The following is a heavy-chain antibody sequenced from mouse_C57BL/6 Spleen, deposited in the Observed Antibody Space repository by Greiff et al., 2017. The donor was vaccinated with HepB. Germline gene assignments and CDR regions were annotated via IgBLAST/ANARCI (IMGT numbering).Heavy chain of an antibody. D-gene: IGHD2-3*01. Sequence: QVQLKQPGAELVRPGSSVKLSCKASGYTFTSYWMDWVKQRPGQGLEWIGNIYPSDSETHYNQKFKDKATLTVDKSSSTAYMQLSSLTSEDSAVYYCAVYDGYSWFAYWGQGTLVTVSA. CDR2: IYPSDSET. CDR1: GYTFTSYW. V-gene: IGHV1-61*01. J-gene: IGHJ3*01. CDR3: AVYDGYSWFAY.